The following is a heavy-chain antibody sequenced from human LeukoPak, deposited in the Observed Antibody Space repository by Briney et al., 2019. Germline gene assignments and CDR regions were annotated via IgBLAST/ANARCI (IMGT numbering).Heavy chain of an antibody. J-gene: IGHJ3*02. D-gene: IGHD3-22*01. Sequence: GGSLRLSCAASGFTFSSYGMHWVRQAPGKGLEWVAVIWYDGSNKYYADSVKGRFTISRDNSKNTLYLQMNSLRAEDTAVYYCAAHSGSDAFDIWGQGTMVTVSS. V-gene: IGHV3-33*01. CDR2: IWYDGSNK. CDR1: GFTFSSYG. CDR3: AAHSGSDAFDI.